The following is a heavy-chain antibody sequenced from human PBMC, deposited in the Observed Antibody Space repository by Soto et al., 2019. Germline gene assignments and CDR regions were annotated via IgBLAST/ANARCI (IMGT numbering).Heavy chain of an antibody. CDR3: ARGLANWGSFSWFDP. Sequence: ASVKVSCKASGCTFTSYAMHWVRQAPGQRLEWMGWINAGNGNTKYSQKFQGRVTITRDTSASTAYMELSSLRSEDTAVYYCARGLANWGSFSWFDPWGQGTLVTVSS. J-gene: IGHJ5*02. CDR2: INAGNGNT. D-gene: IGHD7-27*01. V-gene: IGHV1-3*01. CDR1: GCTFTSYA.